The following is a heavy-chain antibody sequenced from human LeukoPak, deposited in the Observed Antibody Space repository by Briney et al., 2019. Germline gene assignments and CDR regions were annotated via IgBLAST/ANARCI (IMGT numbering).Heavy chain of an antibody. CDR1: GFTFGDYA. CDR2: IRSKAYGGTT. J-gene: IGHJ4*02. V-gene: IGHV3-49*04. Sequence: GGSLRLSCTASGFTFGDYAMSWVRQAPGKGLEWVGFIRSKAYGGTTEYAASVKGRFTISRDDSKSIAYPQMNSLKTEDTAVYYCTRYKGQYSGYEGFDYWGQGTLVTVSS. D-gene: IGHD5-12*01. CDR3: TRYKGQYSGYEGFDY.